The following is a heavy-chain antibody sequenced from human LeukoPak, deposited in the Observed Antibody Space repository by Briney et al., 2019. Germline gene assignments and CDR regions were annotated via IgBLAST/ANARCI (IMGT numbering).Heavy chain of an antibody. CDR1: GGTFSSYA. V-gene: IGHV1-18*01. CDR2: ISTYNGDT. CDR3: ARDPSNTSGWYIWFDF. Sequence: ASVKVSCKASGGTFSSYAISWVRQAPGQGLEWMGWISTYNGDTKHAQKVQGRLTLTADASTDTAYMELRGLTSDDTAVYYCARDPSNTSGWYIWFDFWGQGTLVTVSS. D-gene: IGHD6-19*01. J-gene: IGHJ5*01.